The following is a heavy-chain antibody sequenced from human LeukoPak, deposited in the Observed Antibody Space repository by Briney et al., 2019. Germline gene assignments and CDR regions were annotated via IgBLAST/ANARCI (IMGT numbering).Heavy chain of an antibody. CDR2: IKSKTDGGTT. CDR1: GFTFSNAW. J-gene: IGHJ4*02. V-gene: IGHV3-15*01. CDR3: TTDPAYSSRRSRYYFDY. Sequence: GGPLRLSCAASGFTFSNAWMSWVRQAPGKGLEWVGRIKSKTDGGTTDYAAPVKGIFTISRDDSKNTLYLQMNSLKSEDTAVYYCTTDPAYSSRRSRYYFDYWGQGTLVTVSS. D-gene: IGHD6-13*01.